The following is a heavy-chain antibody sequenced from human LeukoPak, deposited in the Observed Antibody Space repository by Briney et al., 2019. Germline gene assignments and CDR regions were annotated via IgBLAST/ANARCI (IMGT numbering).Heavy chain of an antibody. CDR2: ITSNSASI. D-gene: IGHD2-2*01. V-gene: IGHV3-21*01. CDR3: ARDLVVPAEDYYYGMDV. Sequence: GGSLRLSCAASGFSFSRYSMNWVRQAPGKGLEWVSSITSNSASIYYADSVKGRFTISRDNAGNSLYLQMNSLRAEDTAVYYCARDLVVPAEDYYYGMDVWGQGTTVTVSS. CDR1: GFSFSRYS. J-gene: IGHJ6*02.